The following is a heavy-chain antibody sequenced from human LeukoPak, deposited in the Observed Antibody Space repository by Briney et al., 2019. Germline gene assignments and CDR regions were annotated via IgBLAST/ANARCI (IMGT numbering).Heavy chain of an antibody. D-gene: IGHD2-2*01. Sequence: GGSLRLSCAASGFTFSSYDMHWVRQATGKGLEWVSAIGTAGDTYYPGSVKGRFTISRENAKNSLYLQMNSLRAGDTAVYYCARGPYCSSTSCYGVLFDPWGQGTLVTVSS. CDR2: IGTAGDT. CDR1: GFTFSSYD. V-gene: IGHV3-13*01. CDR3: ARGPYCSSTSCYGVLFDP. J-gene: IGHJ5*02.